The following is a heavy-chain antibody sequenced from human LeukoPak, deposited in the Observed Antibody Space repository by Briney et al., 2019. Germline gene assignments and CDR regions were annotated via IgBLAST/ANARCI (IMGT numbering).Heavy chain of an antibody. CDR3: ARGEYYDILTGTWVPGY. CDR2: IGSSGSTI. Sequence: QSGGSLRLSCAASGFTFSSYEMNWVRQAPGKGLEWVSYIGSSGSTIYYADSVKGRFTISRDNAKNSLYLQMNSLRAEDTAVYYCARGEYYDILTGTWVPGYWGQGTLVTVSS. J-gene: IGHJ4*02. D-gene: IGHD3-9*01. CDR1: GFTFSSYE. V-gene: IGHV3-48*03.